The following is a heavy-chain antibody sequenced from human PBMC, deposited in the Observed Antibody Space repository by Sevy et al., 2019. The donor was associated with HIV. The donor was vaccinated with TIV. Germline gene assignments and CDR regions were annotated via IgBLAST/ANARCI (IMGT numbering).Heavy chain of an antibody. CDR2: ISYDGSNK. J-gene: IGHJ6*02. V-gene: IGHV3-30-3*01. D-gene: IGHD2-21*02. CDR1: GFTFSSYA. Sequence: GGSLRLSCAASGFTFSSYAMHWVRQAPGKGLEWVAVISYDGSNKYYADSVKGRLTISRDNSKNTLYLRMNNLRAEDTVVYYCARTGYCGGDCYSGGYYGMDVWGQGTTVTVSS. CDR3: ARTGYCGGDCYSGGYYGMDV.